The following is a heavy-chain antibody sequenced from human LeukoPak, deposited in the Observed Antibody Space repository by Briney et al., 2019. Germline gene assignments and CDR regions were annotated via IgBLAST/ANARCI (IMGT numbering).Heavy chain of an antibody. D-gene: IGHD3-22*01. CDR3: AREGYFDTSGCFEY. V-gene: IGHV4-59*01. CDR1: GGFMTSYY. J-gene: IGHJ4*02. CDR2: IYYSGST. Sequence: PSETLSLTCSVSGGFMTSYYWSWIRQTPVKGLEWIGYIYYSGSTNYNPSFRSRATISVDKSNNRFSLKLSAVTAADSTIYYCAREGYFDTSGCFEYWGQGILVTVSS.